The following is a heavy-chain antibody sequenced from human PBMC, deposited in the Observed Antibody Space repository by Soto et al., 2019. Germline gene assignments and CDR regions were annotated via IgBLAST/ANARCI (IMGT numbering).Heavy chain of an antibody. Sequence: SETLSLTCTVSGGSISSSGYYWGWIRQSPGKGLEWIGTIFYSGTTYYNPSLESRITISRDTSNNQFSLKLTSVTAADTAVYYCARHYYGSSGYPAPYYHGMDVWGHGTTVTVSS. J-gene: IGHJ6*02. V-gene: IGHV4-39*01. D-gene: IGHD3-22*01. CDR3: ARHYYGSSGYPAPYYHGMDV. CDR1: GGSISSSGYY. CDR2: IFYSGTT.